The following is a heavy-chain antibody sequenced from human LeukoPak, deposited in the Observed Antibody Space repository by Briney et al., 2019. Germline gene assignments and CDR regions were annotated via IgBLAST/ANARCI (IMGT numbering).Heavy chain of an antibody. CDR3: ARDKGGGVDY. J-gene: IGHJ4*02. V-gene: IGHV3-30*04. D-gene: IGHD3-16*01. CDR2: ISYDGSNK. CDR1: GFTFDMYT. Sequence: GGSLRLSCEASGFTFDMYTMHWVRQAPGKGLEWVAVISYDGSNKYYADSVKGRFTISRDNSKNTLYLQMNSLRAEDTAVYYCARDKGGGVDYWGQGTLVTVSS.